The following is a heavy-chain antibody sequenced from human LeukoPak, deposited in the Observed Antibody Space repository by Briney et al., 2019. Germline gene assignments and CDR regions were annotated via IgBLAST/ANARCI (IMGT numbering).Heavy chain of an antibody. CDR3: AAPRITIFGVVIAIDY. V-gene: IGHV4-39*07. CDR1: GDSISTSNSY. CDR2: IYYSGNT. Sequence: SETLSLTCTVSGDSISTSNSYWGWIRQPPGKGLEWIGSIYYSGNTYYNASLKSRVTISVDTSKNQFSLKLSYVTAADTAVYYCAAPRITIFGVVIAIDYWGQGTLVTVSS. D-gene: IGHD3-3*01. J-gene: IGHJ4*02.